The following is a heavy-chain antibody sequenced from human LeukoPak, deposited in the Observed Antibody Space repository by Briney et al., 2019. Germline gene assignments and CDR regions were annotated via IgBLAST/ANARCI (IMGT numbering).Heavy chain of an antibody. CDR1: GGSISSGDYS. D-gene: IGHD3-10*01. CDR3: ARANGYYGSGIPYFDF. J-gene: IGHJ4*02. V-gene: IGHV4-30-2*01. CDR2: ISHSVST. Sequence: PSQTLSLTCAGSGGSISSGDYSWNWIRQPPGKGPEWIVYISHSVSTYYNPSLKSRVTISIERSKNQFSLKLTSVTAADAALYYCARANGYYGSGIPYFDFWGQGTLVTVSS.